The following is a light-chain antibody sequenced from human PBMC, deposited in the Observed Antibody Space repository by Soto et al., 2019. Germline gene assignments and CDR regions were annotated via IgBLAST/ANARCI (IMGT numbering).Light chain of an antibody. CDR2: DND. V-gene: IGLV1-51*01. CDR1: SSNIGNNY. CDR3: GAWDSSLSGVV. Sequence: QSVLTQPPSVSAAPGQKVTISCSGSSSNIGNNYVSWYQQIPGTTPRLLIYDNDQRSSGIADRFSGSKSDTSATLGITGLQPGDEADYYCGAWDSSLSGVVFGGGTKLTVL. J-gene: IGLJ2*01.